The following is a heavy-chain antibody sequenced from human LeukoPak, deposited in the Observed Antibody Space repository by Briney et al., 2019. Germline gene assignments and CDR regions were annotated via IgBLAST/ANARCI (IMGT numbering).Heavy chain of an antibody. CDR3: AKNSYYDFWSNGMDV. J-gene: IGHJ6*02. CDR1: GFSFSDYY. CDR2: ISGSGGST. Sequence: PGGSLRLSCAASGFSFSDYYMSWIRQAPGKGLEWVSAISGSGGSTYYADSVKGRFTISGDNSKNTLYLQMNSLRAEDTAVYYCAKNSYYDFWSNGMDVWGQGTTVTVSS. V-gene: IGHV3-23*01. D-gene: IGHD3-3*01.